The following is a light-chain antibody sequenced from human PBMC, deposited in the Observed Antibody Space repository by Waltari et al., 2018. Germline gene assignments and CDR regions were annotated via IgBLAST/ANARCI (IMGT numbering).Light chain of an antibody. J-gene: IGLJ3*02. CDR1: SSNIGSTY. CDR3: SAWDDSLNAWV. V-gene: IGLV1-44*01. Sequence: QSVLTQAPSASGTPGQRVTISCLGSSSNIGSTYVNWYQQLPGTAPKLLIYNNKQRPAGVPDLFSGSKSGTSASLAISGLQSADEADFYCSAWDDSLNAWVFGGGTRLTVL. CDR2: NNK.